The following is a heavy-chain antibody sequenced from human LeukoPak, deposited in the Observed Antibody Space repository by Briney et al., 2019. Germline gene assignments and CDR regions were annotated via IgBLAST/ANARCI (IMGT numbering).Heavy chain of an antibody. J-gene: IGHJ4*02. CDR2: INPSGGST. Sequence: AASVKVSCKASGYTFTSYYMHWVRQAPGQGLEWMGIINPSGGSTSHAQKFQGRVTMTRDTSTSTVYMELSSLRSEDTAVYYCARDNGGYCSGGSCYSYYFDYWGQGTLVTVSS. CDR3: ARDNGGYCSGGSCYSYYFDY. CDR1: GYTFTSYY. V-gene: IGHV1-46*01. D-gene: IGHD2-15*01.